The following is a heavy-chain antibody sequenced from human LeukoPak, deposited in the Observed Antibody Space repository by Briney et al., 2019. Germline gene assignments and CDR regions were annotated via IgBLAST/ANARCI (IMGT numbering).Heavy chain of an antibody. CDR2: IKQDGSEK. J-gene: IGHJ4*02. D-gene: IGHD2-21*01. CDR3: ARGPSYCGTNCYYYFEY. V-gene: IGHV3-7*01. Sequence: GGSLRLSCAASGFTFSGYWMSWVRQAPGKGLEWVANIKQDGSEKYYVDSMKGRFTISRDNAKNSLYLQMNSLRAEDTAVYYCARGPSYCGTNCYYYFEYWGQGTLVTVSS. CDR1: GFTFSGYW.